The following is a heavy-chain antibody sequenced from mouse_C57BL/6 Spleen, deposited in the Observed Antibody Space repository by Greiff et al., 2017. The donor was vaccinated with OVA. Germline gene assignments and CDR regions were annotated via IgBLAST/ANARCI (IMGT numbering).Heavy chain of an antibody. CDR1: GYTFTSYW. V-gene: IGHV1-59*01. Sequence: QVQLQQPGAELVRPGTSVKLSCKASGYTFTSYWMHWVKQRPGQGLEWIGVIDPSDSYTNYNQKFKGKATLTVDPSSSTAYMQLSSLTSEDSAVYYCALYYGSSSFDYWGQGTTLTVSS. J-gene: IGHJ2*01. D-gene: IGHD1-1*01. CDR2: IDPSDSYT. CDR3: ALYYGSSSFDY.